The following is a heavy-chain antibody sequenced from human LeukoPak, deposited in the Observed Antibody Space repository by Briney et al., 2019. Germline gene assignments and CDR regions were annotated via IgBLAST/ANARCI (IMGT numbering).Heavy chain of an antibody. D-gene: IGHD3-22*01. J-gene: IGHJ6*02. CDR2: INPKNDGT. CDR1: GYTFSDYH. V-gene: IGHV1-2*02. Sequence: ASVKVSCKASGYTFSDYHIHWVRQAPGQGLEWMGWINPKNDGTNYAQNFQDRATMTTDTSAATAHMELSSLRSDDTAVYFCAKDSSGYLTLRYGMDVWGQGTTITVSS. CDR3: AKDSSGYLTLRYGMDV.